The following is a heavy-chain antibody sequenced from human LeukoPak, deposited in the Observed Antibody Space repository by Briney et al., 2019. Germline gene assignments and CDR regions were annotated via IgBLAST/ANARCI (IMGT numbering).Heavy chain of an antibody. CDR1: GGTFISYA. J-gene: IGHJ4*02. CDR3: AREATTYYYDSSGYSFDY. Sequence: SVKVSCKASGGTFISYAISWVRQAPGQGLEWMGGIIPIFGTANYAQKFQGRVTITADESTSTAYMELSSLRSEDTAVYYCAREATTYYYDSSGYSFDYWGQGTLVTVSS. D-gene: IGHD3-22*01. CDR2: IIPIFGTA. V-gene: IGHV1-69*13.